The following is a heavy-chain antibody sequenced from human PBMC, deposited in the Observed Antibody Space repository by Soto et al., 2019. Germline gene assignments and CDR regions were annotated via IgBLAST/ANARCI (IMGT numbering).Heavy chain of an antibody. CDR3: ARADYYGSSGYHLDY. J-gene: IGHJ4*02. CDR1: GYPFTNFY. D-gene: IGHD3-22*01. Sequence: QVQVAQSGAEVKRPGASVKVSCWASGYPFTNFYIHWVRQAPGQGLEWMGIINPSGGSTAYAQKFLGRVTMTRHTSTSTVYMEVSSLRSEDTAVYYCARADYYGSSGYHLDYWGQGTLVTVSS. V-gene: IGHV1-46*01. CDR2: INPSGGST.